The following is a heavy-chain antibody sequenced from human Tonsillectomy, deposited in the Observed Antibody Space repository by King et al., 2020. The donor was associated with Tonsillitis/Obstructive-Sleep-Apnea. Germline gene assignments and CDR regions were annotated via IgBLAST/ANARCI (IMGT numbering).Heavy chain of an antibody. D-gene: IGHD2-21*02. J-gene: IGHJ4*02. CDR2: INTGNGTT. CDR1: GYIFTDYP. V-gene: IGHV1-3*04. Sequence: QLVQSGADVKKAGASVKVSCKASGYIFTDYPIHWVRQAPGQGLEWVGWINTGNGTTRYSPKLQGRLTITRDTSARSAYMELSSLRSEDTAVYWCATTAFDYWGQGTPVTVSS. CDR3: ATTAFDY.